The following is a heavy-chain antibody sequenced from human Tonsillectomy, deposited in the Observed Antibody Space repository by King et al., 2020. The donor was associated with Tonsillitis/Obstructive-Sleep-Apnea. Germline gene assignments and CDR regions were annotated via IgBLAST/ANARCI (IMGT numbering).Heavy chain of an antibody. J-gene: IGHJ6*03. CDR3: ASDIGGNWCYYYYYMDV. CDR2: ISRCSSKI. V-gene: IGHV3-48*02. CDR1: GFTFSSYS. D-gene: IGHD1-20*01. Sequence: VQLVESGGGLVQPGGSLRLSCAASGFTFSSYSMNWVRQAPGKGLEWVSYISRCSSKIYYADSVKGRFTISRDNAKNSLYLQMNSLRDEDTAVYYCASDIGGNWCYYYYYMDVCGKVTTVTVSS.